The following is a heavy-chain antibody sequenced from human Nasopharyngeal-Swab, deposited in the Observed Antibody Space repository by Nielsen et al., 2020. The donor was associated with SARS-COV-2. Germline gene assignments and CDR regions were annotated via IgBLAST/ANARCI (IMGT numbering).Heavy chain of an antibody. CDR3: AREVVVVPAALNYYYYMDV. D-gene: IGHD2-2*01. J-gene: IGHJ6*03. CDR2: INHSGST. Sequence: SETLSLTCAVYGGSFSGYYWSWIRQPPGKGLEWIGEINHSGSTNYNPSLKSRVTISVDTSKNQFSLKLSSVTAADTAVYYCAREVVVVPAALNYYYYMDVWAKGPRSPSP. V-gene: IGHV4-34*01. CDR1: GGSFSGYY.